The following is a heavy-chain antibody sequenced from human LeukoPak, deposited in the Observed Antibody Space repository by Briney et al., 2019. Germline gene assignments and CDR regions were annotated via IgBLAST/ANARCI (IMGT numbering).Heavy chain of an antibody. CDR2: IYYSGHT. CDR1: GDSISSYY. CDR3: ARHSFGHLFDN. J-gene: IGHJ4*02. V-gene: IGHV4-59*01. Sequence: KPSETLSLTCTVSGDSISSYYWSWIRQPPGKGLEWIGYIYYSGHTNYTPSLKSRVTISLDTSKSQFSLKLSSMTAADTAVYYCARHSFGHLFDNWGQGTLVTVSS. D-gene: IGHD5-18*01.